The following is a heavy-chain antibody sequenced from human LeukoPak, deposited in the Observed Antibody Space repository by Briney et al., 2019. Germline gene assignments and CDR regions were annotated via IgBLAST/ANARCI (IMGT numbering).Heavy chain of an antibody. V-gene: IGHV3-15*01. D-gene: IGHD2-2*02. CDR3: TTADCSSTGCYTNYYYYYMDV. CDR1: GFTFSNAW. J-gene: IGHJ6*03. Sequence: PGGSLRLSCAASGFTFSNAWMSWVRQAPGKGVEWVGRIKSKNDGGTTDYAAPVKGRFTISRDDSKNTLYLQMNSLKTEDTAVYYCTTADCSSTGCYTNYYYYYMDVWGKGTTVTVSS. CDR2: IKSKNDGGTT.